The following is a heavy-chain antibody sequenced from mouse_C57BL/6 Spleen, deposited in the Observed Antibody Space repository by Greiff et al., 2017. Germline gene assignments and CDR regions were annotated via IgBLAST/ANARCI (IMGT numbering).Heavy chain of an antibody. CDR2: ISYDGSN. V-gene: IGHV3-6*01. D-gene: IGHD2-5*01. CDR1: GYSITSGYY. CDR3: ASVGYSNYVGLFDY. J-gene: IGHJ2*02. Sequence: EVKLLEPGPGLVKPSQSLSLTCSVTGYSITSGYYWNWIRQFPGNKLEWMGYISYDGSNNYNPSLKNRISITRDTSQNRFFLKLNSVTTEDTATFYCASVGYSNYVGLFDYWGQGTSLTVSS.